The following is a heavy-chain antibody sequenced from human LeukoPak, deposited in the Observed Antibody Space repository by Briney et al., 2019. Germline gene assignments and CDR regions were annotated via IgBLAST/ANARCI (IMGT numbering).Heavy chain of an antibody. V-gene: IGHV4-4*07. CDR2: IYTSGST. D-gene: IGHD3-22*01. CDR1: GGSISSYY. CDR3: ARDSSGYYDSSGYGDAFDI. J-gene: IGHJ3*02. Sequence: PSETLSLTCTVSGGSISSYYWSWIRQPAGKGLEWIGRIYTSGSTNYNPSLKSRVTISVDTSKNQFSLKLSSVTAADTAVYYCARDSSGYYDSSGYGDAFDIWGQGTMVTVSS.